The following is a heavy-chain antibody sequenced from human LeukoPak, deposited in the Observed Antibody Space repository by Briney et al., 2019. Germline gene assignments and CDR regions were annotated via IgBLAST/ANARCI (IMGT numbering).Heavy chain of an antibody. J-gene: IGHJ4*02. V-gene: IGHV3-23*01. CDR2: ISGSGGST. CDR3: AKGDYYDSSGYFDY. Sequence: GGSLRLSCAVSGFTFSSYAMSWVRQAPGKGLEWVSAISGSGGSTYYADSVKGRFTISIDNSKNTLYLQMNSLRAEDTAVYYCAKGDYYDSSGYFDYWGQGTLVTVSS. D-gene: IGHD3-22*01. CDR1: GFTFSSYA.